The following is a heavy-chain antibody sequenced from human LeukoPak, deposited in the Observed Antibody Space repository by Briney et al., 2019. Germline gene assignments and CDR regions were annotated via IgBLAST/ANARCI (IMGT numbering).Heavy chain of an antibody. Sequence: PGGSLRLSCAASGFTFSSYGMHWVRQAPGKGLEWVAVISYDGSNKYYADSVKGRFTISRDNSKNTLYLQMNSLRAEDTAVYYCARDRGQGYFDYWGQGTLVTVSS. CDR1: GFTFSSYG. V-gene: IGHV3-30*19. CDR2: ISYDGSNK. CDR3: ARDRGQGYFDY. D-gene: IGHD5-12*01. J-gene: IGHJ4*02.